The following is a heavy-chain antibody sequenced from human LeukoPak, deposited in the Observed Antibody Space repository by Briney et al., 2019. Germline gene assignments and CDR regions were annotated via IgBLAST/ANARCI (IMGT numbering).Heavy chain of an antibody. CDR1: GFTFSSYA. D-gene: IGHD5/OR15-5a*01. J-gene: IGHJ4*02. V-gene: IGHV3-23*01. CDR3: AREIGLRIDF. CDR2: ISGSGGST. Sequence: GGSLRLSCAASGFTFSSYAMSWVRQAPGKGLEWVSAISGSGGSTHYADSVKGRFTISRDNAKNSLYLQMNNLRAEDTAVYFCAREIGLRIDFWGQGTLVTVSS.